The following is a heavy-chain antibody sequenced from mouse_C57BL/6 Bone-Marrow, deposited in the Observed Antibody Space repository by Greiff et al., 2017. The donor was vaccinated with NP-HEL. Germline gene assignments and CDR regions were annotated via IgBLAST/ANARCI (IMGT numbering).Heavy chain of an antibody. V-gene: IGHV5-4*01. CDR1: GFTFSSYA. CDR3: ARDRNGNRFAY. Sequence: EVKLVESGGGLVKPGGSLKLSCAASGFTFSSYAMSWVRQTPEKRLEWVATISDGGSYTYYPDNVKGRFTISRDSAKNNLYLQMSHLKSEDTAMYYCARDRNGNRFAYWGQGTLVTVSA. D-gene: IGHD2-1*01. J-gene: IGHJ3*01. CDR2: ISDGGSYT.